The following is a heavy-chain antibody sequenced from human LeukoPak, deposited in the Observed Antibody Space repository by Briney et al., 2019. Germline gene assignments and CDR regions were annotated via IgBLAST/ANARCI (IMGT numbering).Heavy chain of an antibody. D-gene: IGHD5-24*01. CDR3: ARDNMATKSFDY. CDR1: GGSISSYY. V-gene: IGHV4-59*01. CDR2: IYYSGST. J-gene: IGHJ4*02. Sequence: PSETLSLTCTVSGGSISSYYWSWIRQPPGKGLEWIGYIYYSGSTNYNPSLKSRVTISVDTSKNQFSLKPSSVTAADTAVYYCARDNMATKSFDYWGQGTLVTVSS.